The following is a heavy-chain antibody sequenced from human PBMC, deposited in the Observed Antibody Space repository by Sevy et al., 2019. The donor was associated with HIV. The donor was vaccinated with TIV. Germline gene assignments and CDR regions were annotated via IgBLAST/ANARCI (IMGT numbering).Heavy chain of an antibody. V-gene: IGHV1-8*01. CDR1: GYTFTSYD. J-gene: IGHJ3*02. CDR2: MNPNSGNT. CDR3: AGGLWLMGRDAFDI. Sequence: ASVKVSCKASGYTFTSYDINWVRQATGQGLEWMGWMNPNSGNTGYAQKFQGRVTMTRNTSISTAYMELGRLRSEDTAVYYWAGGLWLMGRDAFDIWGQGTMVTVSS. D-gene: IGHD5-18*01.